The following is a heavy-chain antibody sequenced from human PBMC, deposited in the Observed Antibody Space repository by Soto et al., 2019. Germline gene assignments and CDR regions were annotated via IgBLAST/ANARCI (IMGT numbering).Heavy chain of an antibody. CDR1: GGSTSGYY. CDR2: IYSSGST. D-gene: IGHD6-19*01. CDR3: AMGGYSGGWFNWYFDL. J-gene: IGHJ2*01. V-gene: IGHV4-59*01. Sequence: PSETLSLTCTVSGGSTSGYYWSWIRQPPGKGLEWVGYIYSSGSTSYNPSLKSRVTISLDTSKNQFSLKVNSVTAADTAVYYCAMGGYSGGWFNWYFDLWGRGTLVTVSS.